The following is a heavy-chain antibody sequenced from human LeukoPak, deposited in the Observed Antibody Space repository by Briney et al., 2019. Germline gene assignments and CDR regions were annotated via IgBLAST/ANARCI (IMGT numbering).Heavy chain of an antibody. CDR2: IYYSGST. V-gene: IGHV4-59*01. J-gene: IGHJ4*02. CDR3: ASIYSSGYYPIGY. D-gene: IGHD6-19*01. Sequence: SETLSLTCTVSGGSISSYYWSWIRQPPGKGLEGIGYIYYSGSTNYNPSLKSRVTIYLDTSKSQFSLKLRSVTAADTAVYYCASIYSSGYYPIGYWGQGTLVTVSS. CDR1: GGSISSYY.